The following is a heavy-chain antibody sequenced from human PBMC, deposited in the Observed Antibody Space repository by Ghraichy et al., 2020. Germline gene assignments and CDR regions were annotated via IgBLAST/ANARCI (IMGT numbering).Heavy chain of an antibody. CDR1: GDSIISNNW. D-gene: IGHD2-15*01. CDR3: ARDIDHLRYFDS. V-gene: IGHV4-4*02. J-gene: IGHJ4*02. Sequence: SETLSLTCAVSGDSIISNNWRSWVRQPPGEGLWCVEEIFPSGTTNYNPSIKSRITISLDKSKNQFSLKMTSVTAADTAVYYCARDIDHLRYFDSWRQATLGTVSS. CDR2: IFPSGTT.